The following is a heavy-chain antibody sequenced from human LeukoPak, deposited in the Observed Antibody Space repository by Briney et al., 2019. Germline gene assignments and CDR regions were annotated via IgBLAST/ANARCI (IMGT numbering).Heavy chain of an antibody. J-gene: IGHJ4*02. Sequence: GRSLRLSCAASGFTFDDYTMHWVRQAPGEGLEWVSGISWNSDRIGYADSVKGRFIISRDNAKNSLYLQMNSLRAEDTALYYCAKDIYRADYDFWSGYDYWGQGTLVTVSS. CDR2: ISWNSDRI. CDR3: AKDIYRADYDFWSGYDY. D-gene: IGHD3-3*01. V-gene: IGHV3-9*01. CDR1: GFTFDDYT.